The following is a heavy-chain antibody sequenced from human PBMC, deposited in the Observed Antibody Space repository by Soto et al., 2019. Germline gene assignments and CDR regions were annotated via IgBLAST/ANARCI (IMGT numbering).Heavy chain of an antibody. Sequence: QVQLVQSGAEVKKPGSSVKVSCKASGGTFSSYAISWVRQAPGQGLEWMGGIIPIFGTANYAQKFQGRVTITADESTSTAYMELSSLRSEDTAVYYCARDAAYSNYGSRYYYYYGMDVWGQGTTVTVSS. CDR1: GGTFSSYA. CDR3: ARDAAYSNYGSRYYYYYGMDV. J-gene: IGHJ6*02. D-gene: IGHD4-4*01. V-gene: IGHV1-69*12. CDR2: IIPIFGTA.